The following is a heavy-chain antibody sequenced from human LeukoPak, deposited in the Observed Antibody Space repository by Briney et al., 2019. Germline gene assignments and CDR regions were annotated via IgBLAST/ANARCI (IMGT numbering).Heavy chain of an antibody. CDR1: GGSISSYY. V-gene: IGHV4-59*01. CDR3: GRGGSSSELSRFDY. Sequence: SETLSLTCTVSGGSISSYYWSWVRQPPGKGLEWIGYIYYSGSTNYNPSLKSRVTISVDTSKNEFSLNLSSVTAADTAVYYCGRGGSSSELSRFDYWGQGILVTVSS. D-gene: IGHD6-6*01. CDR2: IYYSGST. J-gene: IGHJ4*02.